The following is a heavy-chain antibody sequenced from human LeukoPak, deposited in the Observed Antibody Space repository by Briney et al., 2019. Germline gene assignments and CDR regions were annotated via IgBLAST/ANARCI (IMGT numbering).Heavy chain of an antibody. J-gene: IGHJ6*02. Sequence: GASVKVSCKASGYTFTSYDINWVRPATGQGLEWMGLMNPNSGNTGYAQKFQGRVTMTRNTSISTAYMELSSLRSEETAVYYCARGRYSSSWYDPYYYYGMDVWGQETTVTVSS. CDR1: GYTFTSYD. CDR3: ARGRYSSSWYDPYYYYGMDV. CDR2: MNPNSGNT. D-gene: IGHD6-13*01. V-gene: IGHV1-8*01.